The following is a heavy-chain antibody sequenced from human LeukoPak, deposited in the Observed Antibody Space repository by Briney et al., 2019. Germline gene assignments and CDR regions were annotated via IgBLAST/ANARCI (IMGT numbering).Heavy chain of an antibody. V-gene: IGHV3-53*01. CDR2: IYSGGST. CDR3: ASSSGWYFDY. Sequence: GGSLRLSCAVSGSTVSNNYMSWVRQAPGKGLEWVSIIYSGGSTYYADSVKGRFTISRDNSKNTLYLQMNSLRVEDTAVYYCASSSGWYFDYWGQGTLVTVSS. J-gene: IGHJ4*02. D-gene: IGHD6-19*01. CDR1: GSTVSNNY.